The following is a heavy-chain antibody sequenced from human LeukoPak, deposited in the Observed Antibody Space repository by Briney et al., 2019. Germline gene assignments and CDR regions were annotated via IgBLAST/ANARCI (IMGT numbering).Heavy chain of an antibody. J-gene: IGHJ4*02. V-gene: IGHV4-39*07. Sequence: SETLSLTCSVSGASVTMGSYYWAWIRQPPGKGLEWIGTFHFSGSTYYNPSLKSRVTISVDTSKNQFSLKLSSVTAADTAVYYCARGDYDYVWGSYRSAGYYYFDYWGQGTLVTVSS. CDR2: FHFSGST. CDR1: GASVTMGSYY. D-gene: IGHD3-16*02. CDR3: ARGDYDYVWGSYRSAGYYYFDY.